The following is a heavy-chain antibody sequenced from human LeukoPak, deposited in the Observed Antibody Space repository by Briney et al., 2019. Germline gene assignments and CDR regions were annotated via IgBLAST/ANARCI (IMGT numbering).Heavy chain of an antibody. J-gene: IGHJ5*02. V-gene: IGHV3-66*01. CDR2: IYSGGST. D-gene: IGHD4-11*01. CDR1: GFTVSSNY. Sequence: PGGSLRLSCAASGFTVSSNYMSWVRQAPGKGLEWVSVIYSGGSTYYADSVKGRFTISRDNAKNSLYLQMNSLRAEDTAVYYCARDMTTVTHWFDPWGQGTLVTVSS. CDR3: ARDMTTVTHWFDP.